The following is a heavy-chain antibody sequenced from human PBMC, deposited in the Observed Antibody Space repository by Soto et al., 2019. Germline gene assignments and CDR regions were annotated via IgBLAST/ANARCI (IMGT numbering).Heavy chain of an antibody. CDR3: ARDFELRLGELSLTWLDP. D-gene: IGHD3-16*02. J-gene: IGHJ5*02. Sequence: PRGSLRLSCAASGFTFSSGGMHWVRQAPGKVLEWLAVIWYDGTNGYNAESVKGRFTISRHNSKYTLYLQMNRLRGEDTAVYYCARDFELRLGELSLTWLDPWGQGTLVTVSS. V-gene: IGHV3-33*01. CDR1: GFTFSSGG. CDR2: IWYDGTNG.